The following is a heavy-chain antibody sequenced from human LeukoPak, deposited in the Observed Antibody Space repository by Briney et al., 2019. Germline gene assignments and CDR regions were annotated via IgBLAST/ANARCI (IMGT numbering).Heavy chain of an antibody. CDR2: ISWNSGSI. V-gene: IGHV3-9*01. CDR1: GFTFDDYA. Sequence: GGSLRLSCAASGFTFDDYAMHWVRQAPGKGLEWVSGISWNSGSIGYAGSVKGRFTISRDNSKNTLYLQMNSLRAEDTAVYYCAKVLYSSSSRDAFDIWGQGTMVTVSS. CDR3: AKVLYSSSSRDAFDI. D-gene: IGHD6-6*01. J-gene: IGHJ3*02.